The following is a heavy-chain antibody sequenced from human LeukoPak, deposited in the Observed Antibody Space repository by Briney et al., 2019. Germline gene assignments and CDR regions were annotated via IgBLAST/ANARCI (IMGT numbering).Heavy chain of an antibody. CDR1: GFTFSSYA. V-gene: IGHV3-23*05. J-gene: IGHJ4*02. D-gene: IGHD6-19*01. CDR3: AKALVPLPPIAVAGVFDY. Sequence: PGGSLRLSCAASGFTFSSYALNWVRQAPGKGLEWVSTIDGSGKITKYADSVKGRFTISRDNSKNTLFLQMISLRAEDTAVYYCAKALVPLPPIAVAGVFDYWGQGTLVTVSS. CDR2: IDGSGKIT.